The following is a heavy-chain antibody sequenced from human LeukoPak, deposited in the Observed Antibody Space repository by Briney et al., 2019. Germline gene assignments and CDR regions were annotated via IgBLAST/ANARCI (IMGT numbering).Heavy chain of an antibody. D-gene: IGHD6-13*01. V-gene: IGHV3-23*01. CDR3: AKSGYSTKGDFDY. CDR2: ITGSGGST. Sequence: PGGSLILSCAASGFTFSSYAMSWVRQAPGKGLEWVSAITGSGGSTYYADSVKGRFTISRDNSKNTLYVQMNSLRAEDTAVYYCAKSGYSTKGDFDYWGQGTLVTVSS. CDR1: GFTFSSYA. J-gene: IGHJ4*02.